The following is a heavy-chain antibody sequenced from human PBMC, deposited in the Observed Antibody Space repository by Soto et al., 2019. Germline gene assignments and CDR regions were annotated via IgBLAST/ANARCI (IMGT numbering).Heavy chain of an antibody. CDR3: ARDRDYYDSSGTLVY. V-gene: IGHV3-30-3*01. D-gene: IGHD3-22*01. CDR2: ISYDGSNK. J-gene: IGHJ4*02. Sequence: PGGSLSLSCAASGCTCSSYAKHWVRQAPGKGLEWVAVISYDGSNKYYADSVKGRFTISRDNPKNTLYLQMNSLRAEDTAVYYCARDRDYYDSSGTLVYWGQGT. CDR1: GCTCSSYA.